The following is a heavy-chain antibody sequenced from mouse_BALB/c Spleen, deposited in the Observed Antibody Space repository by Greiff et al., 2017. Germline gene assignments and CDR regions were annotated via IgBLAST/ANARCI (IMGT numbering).Heavy chain of an antibody. V-gene: IGHV1-31*01. CDR2: INPYNGAT. D-gene: IGHD1-3*01. J-gene: IGHJ3*01. CDR1: GYSFTGYY. Sequence: VQLQQSGPELVKPGASVKISCKASGYSFTGYYMHWVKQSHVKSLEWIGRINPYNGATSYNQNFKDKASLTVDKSSSTAYMELHSLTSEDSAVYYCARPLNSAWFAYWGQGTLVTVSA. CDR3: ARPLNSAWFAY.